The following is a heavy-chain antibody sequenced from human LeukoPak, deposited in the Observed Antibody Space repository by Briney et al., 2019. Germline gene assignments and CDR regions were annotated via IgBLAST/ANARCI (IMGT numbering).Heavy chain of an antibody. CDR1: GYTFTSYG. CDR2: ISAYNGNT. CDR3: ARDSTLGSLSYYMDV. V-gene: IGHV1-18*01. D-gene: IGHD2-15*01. Sequence: ASVKVSCKASGYTFTSYGISWVRQAPGQGLEWMGWISAYNGNTNYAQKLQGRVTMTTDTSTSTAYMELRSLRAEDTAVYYCARDSTLGSLSYYMDVWGKGTTVTISS. J-gene: IGHJ6*03.